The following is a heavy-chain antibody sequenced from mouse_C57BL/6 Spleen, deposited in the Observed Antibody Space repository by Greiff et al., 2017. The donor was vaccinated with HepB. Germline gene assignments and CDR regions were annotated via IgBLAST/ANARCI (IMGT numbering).Heavy chain of an antibody. CDR2: INPSSGYT. D-gene: IGHD1-1*01. Sequence: QVHVKQSGAELAKPGASVKLSCKASGYTFTSYWMHWVKQRPGQGLEWIGYINPSSGYTKYNQKFKDKATLTADKSSSTAYMQLSSLTYEDSAVYYCARPFYYGSRGLGQGAMDYWGQGTSVTVSS. J-gene: IGHJ4*01. CDR3: ARPFYYGSRGLGQGAMDY. CDR1: GYTFTSYW. V-gene: IGHV1-7*01.